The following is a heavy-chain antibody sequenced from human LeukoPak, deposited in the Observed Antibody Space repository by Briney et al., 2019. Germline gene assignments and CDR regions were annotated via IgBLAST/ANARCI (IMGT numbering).Heavy chain of an antibody. CDR3: ARCGYTSSWYISRDY. D-gene: IGHD6-13*01. CDR1: AFTFSRYW. J-gene: IGHJ4*02. Sequence: GGSLRLSCAASAFTFSRYWMTWVRQAPGKGLEWVANIKEDGSEKYYVDSVKGRFSISRDNTKNSLYLQMNSLRAEDTAVYYCARCGYTSSWYISRDYWGQGTLVTVSS. V-gene: IGHV3-7*01. CDR2: IKEDGSEK.